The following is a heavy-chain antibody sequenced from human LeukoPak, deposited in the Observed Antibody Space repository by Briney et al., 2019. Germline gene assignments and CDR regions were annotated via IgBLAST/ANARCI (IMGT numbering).Heavy chain of an antibody. J-gene: IGHJ4*02. CDR1: GFTFSSYA. V-gene: IGHV3-23*01. Sequence: GGSLRLSCAASGFTFSSYAMSWVRQAPGKGLEWVSAISGSGGSTYYADSVKGRFTISGDNSKNTLYLQMNSLRAEDTAVYYCAKDGYSSGWYDYWGQGTLVTVSS. D-gene: IGHD6-19*01. CDR3: AKDGYSSGWYDY. CDR2: ISGSGGST.